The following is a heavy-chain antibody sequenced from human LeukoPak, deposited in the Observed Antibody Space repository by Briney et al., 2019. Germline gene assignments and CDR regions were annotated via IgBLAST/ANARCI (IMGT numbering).Heavy chain of an antibody. J-gene: IGHJ4*02. Sequence: GGSLRLSCSASGFTFSKYSMNWVRQAPGKGLEWVSCISSSGSYISYADSVKGRFTISRDNAKNSLYLQMNSLRAEDTAVYYCARARGSYNEIDYWGQGTLVTVSS. V-gene: IGHV3-21*01. D-gene: IGHD1-26*01. CDR3: ARARGSYNEIDY. CDR1: GFTFSKYS. CDR2: ISSSGSYI.